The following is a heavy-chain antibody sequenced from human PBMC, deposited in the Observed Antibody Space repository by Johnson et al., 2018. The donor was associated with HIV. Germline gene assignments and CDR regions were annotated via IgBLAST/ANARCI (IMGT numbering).Heavy chain of an antibody. CDR1: GFTFSNYD. CDR3: ARGSGSYNLVKGACDI. J-gene: IGHJ3*02. V-gene: IGHV3-13*01. Sequence: VQLVESGGGLVQPGGSLRLSCAASGFTFSNYDMHWVRQPTGKGLEWVSVIGTAGDTYYPGSVKDRFTISSENAKNSLYLQMNSLRAGDTAVYYCARGSGSYNLVKGACDIWGQGTMVTVSS. CDR2: IGTAGDT. D-gene: IGHD1-26*01.